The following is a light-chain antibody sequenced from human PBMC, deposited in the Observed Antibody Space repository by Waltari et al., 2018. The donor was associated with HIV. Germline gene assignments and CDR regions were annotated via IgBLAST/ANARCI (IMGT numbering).Light chain of an antibody. Sequence: QSALTQPASVSGSPGPSITISCTGTSSDVGSYNLVSWYQQHPGKAPKLMICEVTKRPSGVSNRFSGSKSGNTASLTISGLQAEDEGDYHCCSYAGTSILVFGGGTKLTVL. CDR3: CSYAGTSILV. J-gene: IGLJ3*02. V-gene: IGLV2-23*02. CDR1: SSDVGSYNL. CDR2: EVT.